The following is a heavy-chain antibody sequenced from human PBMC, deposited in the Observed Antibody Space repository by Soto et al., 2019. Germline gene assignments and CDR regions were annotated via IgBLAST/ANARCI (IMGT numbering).Heavy chain of an antibody. CDR2: ISYDGSNK. D-gene: IGHD6-19*01. CDR1: GFTFSSYG. J-gene: IGHJ4*02. Sequence: QVQLVESGGGVVQPGRSLRLSCAASGFTFSSYGMHWVRQAPGKGLEWVAVISYDGSNKYYADSVKGRFTISRDNSKNTLYLQMNSQRAEDTAVYYCAKDSVAPFDYWGQGTLVTVSS. V-gene: IGHV3-30*18. CDR3: AKDSVAPFDY.